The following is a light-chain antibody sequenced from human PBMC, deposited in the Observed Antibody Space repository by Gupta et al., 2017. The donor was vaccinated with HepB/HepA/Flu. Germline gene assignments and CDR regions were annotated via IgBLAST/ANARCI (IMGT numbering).Light chain of an antibody. CDR3: QQRGDWPWT. CDR2: DAS. V-gene: IGKV3-11*01. CDR1: QRVASY. Sequence: EIFLTQSPGTLALSPGERATLSCRASQRVASYLAWYQQKAGQAPRLLISDASNRASGVPGRFSGSGSGTEFTLTISSLEPEDFAIYFCQQRGDWPWTFGQGTKLEIK. J-gene: IGKJ2*01.